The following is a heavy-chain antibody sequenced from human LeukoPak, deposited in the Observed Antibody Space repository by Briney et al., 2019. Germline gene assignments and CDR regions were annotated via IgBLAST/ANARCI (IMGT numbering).Heavy chain of an antibody. J-gene: IGHJ4*02. CDR2: INPSGGIT. V-gene: IGHV1-46*01. CDR3: ARGRAYYYDSSGYPDY. Sequence: GASVKVSCKASGYTFTSYYMHWVRQAPGQGLEWMGIINPSGGITSYAQKFQGRVTMTRDMSASTVYMELSSLRSEDTAVYYCARGRAYYYDSSGYPDYWGQGTLVTVSS. CDR1: GYTFTSYY. D-gene: IGHD3-22*01.